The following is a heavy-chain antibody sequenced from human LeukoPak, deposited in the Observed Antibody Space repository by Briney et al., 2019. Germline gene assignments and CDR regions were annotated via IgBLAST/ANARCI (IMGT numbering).Heavy chain of an antibody. J-gene: IGHJ5*02. CDR1: GGPISSYY. D-gene: IGHD1-26*01. CDR2: IYYSGST. Sequence: SETLSLTCTVPGGPISSYYWSWIRQPPGKGLGWIGYIYYSGSTNYNPSLKSRVTISVDTSKNQFSLKLSSVTAADTAVYYCARHGYISGSYRYNWFDPWGQGTLVTVSS. CDR3: ARHGYISGSYRYNWFDP. V-gene: IGHV4-59*08.